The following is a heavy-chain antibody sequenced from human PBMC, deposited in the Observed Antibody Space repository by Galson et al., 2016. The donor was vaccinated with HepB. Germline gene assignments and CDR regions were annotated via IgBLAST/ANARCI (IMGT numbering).Heavy chain of an antibody. CDR3: AGGWQFDY. CDR1: GGSISNYY. CDR2: VPYSGSA. D-gene: IGHD6-19*01. Sequence: ETLSLTCSVSGGSISNYYCSWIRQSPGKGLEWIGYVPYSGSAKYNPSLKSRATISVDTSNNQFSLRLSSMTVADTAVYYCAGGWQFDYWGQGTLVTVAS. J-gene: IGHJ4*02. V-gene: IGHV4-59*08.